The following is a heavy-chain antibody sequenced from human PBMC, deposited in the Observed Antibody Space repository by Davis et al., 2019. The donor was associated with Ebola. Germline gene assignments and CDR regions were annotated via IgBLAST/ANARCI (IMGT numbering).Heavy chain of an antibody. V-gene: IGHV4-30-4*08. CDR3: ARGDDSSGFYYYYGMDV. Sequence: MPSETLSLTCGVSGDSISTGGYYWIWLRQHPGKGLEWIGYIYNSGKTYYNPSLKSRVTISVDTSKNQFSLKLSSVTAADTAVYYCARGDDSSGFYYYYGMDVWGKGTTVTVSS. CDR1: GDSISTGGYY. J-gene: IGHJ6*04. CDR2: IYNSGKT. D-gene: IGHD3-22*01.